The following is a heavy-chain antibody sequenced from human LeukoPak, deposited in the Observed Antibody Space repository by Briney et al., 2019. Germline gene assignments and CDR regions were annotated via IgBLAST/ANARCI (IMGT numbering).Heavy chain of an antibody. CDR2: INHSGRN. CDR1: GGSFSGYY. D-gene: IGHD3-10*01. J-gene: IGHJ5*02. V-gene: IGHV4-34*01. CDR3: ARGHYYGSGSYYNVRSSNWFDP. Sequence: SETLSLTCAVYGGSFSGYYWSWIRQPPGKGLEWIGEINHSGRNNYNPSLKSRVTISVDTSKNQFSLKLSSVTAADTAVYYCARGHYYGSGSYYNVRSSNWFDPWGQGTLVTVSS.